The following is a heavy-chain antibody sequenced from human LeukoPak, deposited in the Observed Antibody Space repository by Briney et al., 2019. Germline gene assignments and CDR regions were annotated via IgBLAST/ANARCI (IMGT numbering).Heavy chain of an antibody. CDR2: IYYSGTT. J-gene: IGHJ4*02. V-gene: IGHV4-59*01. D-gene: IGHD3-10*01. CDR3: ARGGYGSLTFDY. CDR1: GGSISTYY. Sequence: SETLSLTCSVPGGSISTYYWSWIRQPPGKGLEWIGYIYYSGTTKYNSSLKSRVTISVDTSKNQFSLKLSSVTAADTAVYYCARGGYGSLTFDYWGQGTLVTVSS.